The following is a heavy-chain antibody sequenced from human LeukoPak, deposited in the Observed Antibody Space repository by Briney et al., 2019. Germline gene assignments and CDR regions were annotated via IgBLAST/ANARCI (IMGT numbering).Heavy chain of an antibody. CDR2: ISSNGGST. D-gene: IGHD2-2*01. J-gene: IGHJ4*02. CDR3: VRTYGYCSSTSCYVFDY. CDR1: GFTFSYYA. V-gene: IGHV3-64D*09. Sequence: SGGSLRLSCSASGFTFSYYAMHWVRQAPGQGLAYVSAISSNGGSTYYADSVKGIFTISRDNSKNTLYLQMSSLRAEDRAVYYCVRTYGYCSSTSCYVFDYWGQGTLVTVSS.